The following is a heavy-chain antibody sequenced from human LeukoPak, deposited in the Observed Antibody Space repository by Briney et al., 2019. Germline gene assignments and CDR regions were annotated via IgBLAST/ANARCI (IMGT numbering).Heavy chain of an antibody. Sequence: SVKVSCKASGGTFSSYAISWVRQAPGQGLEWMGRIIPILGIANYAQKFQGRVTITADKSTSTAYMELSSLRSEDTAVYYCARDRGDYYDSSGYHYYYYYGMDVWGQGTTVTVSS. CDR2: IIPILGIA. J-gene: IGHJ6*02. D-gene: IGHD3-22*01. V-gene: IGHV1-69*04. CDR3: ARDRGDYYDSSGYHYYYYYGMDV. CDR1: GGTFSSYA.